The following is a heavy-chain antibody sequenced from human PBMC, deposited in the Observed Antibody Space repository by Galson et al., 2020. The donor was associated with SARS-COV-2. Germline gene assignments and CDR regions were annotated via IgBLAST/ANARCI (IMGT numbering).Heavy chain of an antibody. CDR3: ARVPTLRYFDWFQQHPSYFDY. CDR2: IYYSGST. V-gene: IGHV4-39*07. CDR1: GGSISSSSYY. D-gene: IGHD3-9*01. Sequence: SETLSLTCTVSGGSISSSSYYWGWIRQPPGKGLEWIGSIYYSGSTYYNPSLKSRVTISVDTSKNQFSLKLSSVTAADTAVYYCARVPTLRYFDWFQQHPSYFDYWGQGTLVTVSS. J-gene: IGHJ4*02.